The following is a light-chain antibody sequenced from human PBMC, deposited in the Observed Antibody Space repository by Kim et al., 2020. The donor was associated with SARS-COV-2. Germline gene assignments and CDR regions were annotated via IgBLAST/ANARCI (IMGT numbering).Light chain of an antibody. J-gene: IGLJ1*01. CDR2: DVS. V-gene: IGLV2-14*03. Sequence: LTQPASVSGSPGQSITISCTGTSSDVGGYNYVSWYQQHPGKAPKLMIYDVSNRPSGVSNRFSGSKSGNTASLTISGLQAEDEADYYGSSYTSSSTLEVFGTGTKVTVL. CDR3: SSYTSSSTLEV. CDR1: SSDVGGYNY.